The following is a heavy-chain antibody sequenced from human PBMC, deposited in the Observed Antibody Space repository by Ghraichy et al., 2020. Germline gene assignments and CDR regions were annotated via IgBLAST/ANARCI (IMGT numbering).Heavy chain of an antibody. CDR1: GGSISSYDYY. CDR2: ISYSGNT. Sequence: SETLSLTCNVSGGSISSYDYYWSWVRQPPGKGLEWIGYISYSGNTYYNPSLRSRVTISVDTSKKQFSLKLSSVTAADTALYYCARDYFYDSRRDALDIWGQGTMVTVSS. J-gene: IGHJ3*02. V-gene: IGHV4-30-4*01. CDR3: ARDYFYDSRRDALDI. D-gene: IGHD3-22*01.